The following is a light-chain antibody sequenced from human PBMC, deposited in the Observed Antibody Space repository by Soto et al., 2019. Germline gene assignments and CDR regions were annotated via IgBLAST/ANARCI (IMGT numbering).Light chain of an antibody. CDR3: QQYGSSGT. CDR2: GAS. V-gene: IGKV3-20*01. J-gene: IGKJ1*01. Sequence: EIVLTQSPGTLSLSPGERATLSCRASQSVRNNNLNWYQQKASQAPRLLIYGASIRATGIPDRFSGSGSGTDFTLTISRLEPEDFAVYYCQQYGSSGTFGQGTKVDIK. CDR1: QSVRNNN.